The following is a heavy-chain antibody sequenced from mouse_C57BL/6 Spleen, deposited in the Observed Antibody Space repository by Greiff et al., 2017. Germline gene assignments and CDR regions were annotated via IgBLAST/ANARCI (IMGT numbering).Heavy chain of an antibody. CDR2: IDPSDSYT. V-gene: IGHV1-69*01. D-gene: IGHD1-1*01. CDR3: ARYMYYGSSRYFDV. Sequence: QVQLQQPGAELVMPGASVKLSCKASGYTFTSYWMHWVKQRPGQGLEWIGEIDPSDSYTNYNQKFKGKSTLTVDKSSSTAYMQLSSLTSEDSAVYYCARYMYYGSSRYFDVWGTGTTVTVSS. J-gene: IGHJ1*03. CDR1: GYTFTSYW.